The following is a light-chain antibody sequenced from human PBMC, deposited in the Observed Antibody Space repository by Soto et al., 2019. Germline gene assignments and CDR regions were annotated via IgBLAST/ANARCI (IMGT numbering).Light chain of an antibody. CDR1: QSVSDN. CDR3: QQYNVYSRT. Sequence: EIVMTQSPASLSVSPGQTVALSCSASQSVSDNLAWYQKKPGQAPRLLIYAASTRATGIPARFSGSGSGTDFTLTISRLEPEDFATYYCQQYNVYSRTFGQGTKVDI. J-gene: IGKJ1*01. CDR2: AAS. V-gene: IGKV3-15*01.